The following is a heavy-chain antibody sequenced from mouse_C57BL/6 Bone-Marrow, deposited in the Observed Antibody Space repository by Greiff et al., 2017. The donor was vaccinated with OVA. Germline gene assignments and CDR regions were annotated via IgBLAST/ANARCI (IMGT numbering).Heavy chain of an antibody. CDR1: GFTFSDYG. CDR3: ARTNWDGYYFDY. D-gene: IGHD4-1*01. CDR2: ISNLAYSI. Sequence: EVKLVESGGGLVQPGGSLKLSCAASGFTFSDYGMAWVRQAPRKGPEWVAFISNLAYSIYYADTVTGRFTISRENAKNTLYLEMSSLRSEDTAMYYCARTNWDGYYFDYWGQGTTLTVSS. J-gene: IGHJ2*01. V-gene: IGHV5-15*01.